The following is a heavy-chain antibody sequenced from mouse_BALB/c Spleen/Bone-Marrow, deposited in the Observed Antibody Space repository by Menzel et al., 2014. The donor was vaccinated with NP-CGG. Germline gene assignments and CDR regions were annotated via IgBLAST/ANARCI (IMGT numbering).Heavy chain of an antibody. V-gene: IGHV7-3*02. CDR1: GFTFTDYY. CDR3: ARFPMDY. J-gene: IGHJ4*01. CDR2: IRNKAYGYTT. Sequence: EVQVVESGGGLVQPGGSLRLSCTTSGFTFTDYYMSWVRQPPGKALEWLAFIRNKAYGYTTEYSASVRGRFTISRDNSQSILYLQMNTLRAEDSATYYCARFPMDYWGQGTSVTASS.